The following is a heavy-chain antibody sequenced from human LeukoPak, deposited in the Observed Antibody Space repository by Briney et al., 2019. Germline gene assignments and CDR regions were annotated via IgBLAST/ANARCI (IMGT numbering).Heavy chain of an antibody. D-gene: IGHD6-19*01. CDR1: GGSISSSNW. J-gene: IGHJ4*02. CDR2: IYHSGST. Sequence: SETLSLTCAVSGGSISSSNWWSWVRQPPGKGLEWIGEIYHSGSTNYNPSLKSRVTISVDKSKNQFSLKPSSVTAADTAVYYCASRQWLVRGFDYWGQGTLVTVSS. V-gene: IGHV4-4*02. CDR3: ASRQWLVRGFDY.